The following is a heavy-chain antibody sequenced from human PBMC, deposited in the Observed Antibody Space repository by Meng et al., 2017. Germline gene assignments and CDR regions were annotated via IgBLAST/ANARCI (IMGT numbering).Heavy chain of an antibody. J-gene: IGHJ4*02. CDR2: DYYRSKWYH. D-gene: IGHD1-26*01. Sequence: QLQQSGPGLVKPSQTLSLICAISGDSVSRNSAAWNWIRQSPARGLEWLGRDYYRSKWYHDYAESVKSRISIDPDTSKNQFSLQLRSVTPEDSAVYYCARGSYSFDSWGQRTLVTVSS. V-gene: IGHV6-1*01. CDR3: ARGSYSFDS. CDR1: GDSVSRNSAA.